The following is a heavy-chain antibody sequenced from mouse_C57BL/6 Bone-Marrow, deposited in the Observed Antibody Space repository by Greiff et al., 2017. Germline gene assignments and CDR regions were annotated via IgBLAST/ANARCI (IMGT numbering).Heavy chain of an antibody. D-gene: IGHD2-10*02. Sequence: EVQLVESEGGLVQPGSSMKLSCTASGFTFSDYYMAWVRQVPEKGLEWVANINYDGSSTYYLDSLKSRFIISRDNAKNILYLQMSSLKSEDTATYYCARETLGVWMDYWGQGTSVTVSS. J-gene: IGHJ4*01. CDR3: ARETLGVWMDY. CDR1: GFTFSDYY. CDR2: INYDGSST. V-gene: IGHV5-16*01.